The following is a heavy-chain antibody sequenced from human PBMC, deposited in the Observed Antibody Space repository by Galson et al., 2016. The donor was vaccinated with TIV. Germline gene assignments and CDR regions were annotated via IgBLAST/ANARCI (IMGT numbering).Heavy chain of an antibody. CDR1: GYPFTNYD. D-gene: IGHD1-7*01. CDR3: ARNVAQTRDFDD. V-gene: IGHV1-8*01. J-gene: IGHJ4*02. CDR2: MHPDRGHT. Sequence: SVKVSCKASGYPFTNYDINWVRQTAGQGLEWLGWMHPDRGHTGYAQTFQGRASMTRDTSISTAYMEQRRLISEDTAVYYCARNVAQTRDFDDWGQGILVTVSS.